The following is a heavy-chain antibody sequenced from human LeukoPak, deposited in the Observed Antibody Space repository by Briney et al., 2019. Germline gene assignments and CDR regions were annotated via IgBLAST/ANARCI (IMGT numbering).Heavy chain of an antibody. CDR2: IWYDGSNK. D-gene: IGHD2-2*01. CDR1: GLTFSTYG. V-gene: IGHV3-33*08. CDR3: ARDRNIVVPSGNFDS. Sequence: GGSLRLSCAASGLTFSTYGMSWVRQAPGKGLEWVAGIWYDGSNKHYADSVKGRFTISRDNSKNTVYLQLNSLRAEDTGVYFCARDRNIVVPSGNFDSCGQGIVVTVSS. J-gene: IGHJ4*02.